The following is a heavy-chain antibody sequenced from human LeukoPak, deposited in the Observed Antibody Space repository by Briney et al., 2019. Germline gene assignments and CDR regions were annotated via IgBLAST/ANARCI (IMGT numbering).Heavy chain of an antibody. D-gene: IGHD3-10*01. CDR3: ARGAQYYYGSGSYYSY. Sequence: PSETLSLTCTVSGGSISSYYWSWIRQPPGKGLEWIGYIYYSGSTNYNPSLKSRVTISVDTSKNQFSLKLSSVTAADTAVYYCARGAQYYYGSGSYYSYWGQGTLVTVSS. CDR1: GGSISSYY. J-gene: IGHJ4*02. V-gene: IGHV4-59*12. CDR2: IYYSGST.